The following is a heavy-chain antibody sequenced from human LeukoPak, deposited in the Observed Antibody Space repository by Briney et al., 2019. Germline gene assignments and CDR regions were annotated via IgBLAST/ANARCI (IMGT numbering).Heavy chain of an antibody. CDR2: ITGYGAT. Sequence: GGSLRLSCAASGFTFSNFAMMWVRQAPGTGLQWVSTITGYGATFYADSVRGRFTIFRATSMNTLFLQMNSRGAEDTSVYYWAKGAGGGKVDCFDLWGQGTLVTVSS. V-gene: IGHV3-23*01. D-gene: IGHD4-23*01. J-gene: IGHJ5*02. CDR1: GFTFSNFA. CDR3: AKGAGGGKVDCFDL.